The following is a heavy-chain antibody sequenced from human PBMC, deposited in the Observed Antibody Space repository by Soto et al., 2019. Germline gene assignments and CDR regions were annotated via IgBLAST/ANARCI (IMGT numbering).Heavy chain of an antibody. J-gene: IGHJ4*02. CDR3: ARGRRFLACSRPCDY. CDR1: GGSISSGGYY. CDR2: SYYSGST. Sequence: PSETLSLTCTVSGGSISSGGYYWNWIRQHQGKGLEWVGYSYYSGSTHYNPSLKSRITISVDTYKNQFSLKLRSVTAADKAAYFCARGRRFLACSRPCDYWGQGTLVTVSS. D-gene: IGHD3-3*01. V-gene: IGHV4-31*03.